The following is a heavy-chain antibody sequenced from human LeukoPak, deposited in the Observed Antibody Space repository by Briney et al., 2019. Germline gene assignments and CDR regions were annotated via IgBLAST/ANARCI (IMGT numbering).Heavy chain of an antibody. Sequence: GGSLRLSCAASGFTFDDYTMHWARQAPGKGLERVSLISWDGGSTYYADSVKGRFTISRDNSKNSLYLQMNSLRTEDTALYYCAKSGDDERITMVRGVSHVDYWGQGTLVTVSS. CDR3: AKSGDDERITMVRGVSHVDY. CDR2: ISWDGGST. D-gene: IGHD3-10*01. CDR1: GFTFDDYT. J-gene: IGHJ4*02. V-gene: IGHV3-43*01.